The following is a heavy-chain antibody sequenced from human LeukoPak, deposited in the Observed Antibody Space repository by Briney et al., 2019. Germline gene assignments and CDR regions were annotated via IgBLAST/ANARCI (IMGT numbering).Heavy chain of an antibody. CDR3: TTYWGNGGTYFFFDY. J-gene: IGHJ4*02. V-gene: IGHV3-15*01. D-gene: IGHD1-26*01. CDR1: GFTFSHAW. Sequence: GGSLRLSCAASGFTFSHAWMSWVRQAPGKGLEWVGRIKSKTDGGTTEYAAPVKGRFTISRDDSKNTLSLQMNSLKTEDTAVYYCTTYWGNGGTYFFFDYWGQGTLATVSS. CDR2: IKSKTDGGTT.